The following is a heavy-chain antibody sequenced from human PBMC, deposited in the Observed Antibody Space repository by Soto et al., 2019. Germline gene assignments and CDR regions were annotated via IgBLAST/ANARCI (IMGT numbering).Heavy chain of an antibody. D-gene: IGHD3-9*01. CDR1: GYTFTSYG. CDR3: ARTNYDILTGYPPIYFDY. Sequence: ASVKVSCKASGYTFTSYGIGWVRQAPGQGLEWMGWISAYNGNTNYAQKLQGRVTMTTDTSTSTAYMELRSLRSDDTAVYYCARTNYDILTGYPPIYFDYWGQGTLVTVSS. V-gene: IGHV1-18*01. J-gene: IGHJ4*02. CDR2: ISAYNGNT.